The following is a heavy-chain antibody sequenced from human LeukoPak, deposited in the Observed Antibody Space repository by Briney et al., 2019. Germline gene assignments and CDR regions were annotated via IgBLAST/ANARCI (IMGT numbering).Heavy chain of an antibody. CDR1: GGSTNTYC. Sequence: EPLSLPCPASGGSTNTYCWSWIRQPAEKGLEWIGRIYPSGSTYYNPSLKSRVTISIDKSKNQFSLSLTSVTAADTAVYYCARDRSGYSEYYFDYRGQGSLVTVSS. J-gene: IGHJ4*02. CDR3: ARDRSGYSEYYFDY. D-gene: IGHD5-12*01. CDR2: IYPSGST. V-gene: IGHV4-4*07.